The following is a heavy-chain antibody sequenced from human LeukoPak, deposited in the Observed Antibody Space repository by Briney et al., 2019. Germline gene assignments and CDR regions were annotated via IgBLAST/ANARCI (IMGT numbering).Heavy chain of an antibody. CDR3: ARSVSSRFTSPRRPYYFDS. Sequence: GGSLRLSCAASGFIFSTYAMSWARQAPGKGLEWVSAIGSSGGYTYYADSVKGRFTISRDNSKNTLYLQMNSLRAEDTAVYYCARSVSSRFTSPRRPYYFDSWGQGTLVTVSS. V-gene: IGHV3-23*01. D-gene: IGHD3-10*01. J-gene: IGHJ4*02. CDR1: GFIFSTYA. CDR2: IGSSGGYT.